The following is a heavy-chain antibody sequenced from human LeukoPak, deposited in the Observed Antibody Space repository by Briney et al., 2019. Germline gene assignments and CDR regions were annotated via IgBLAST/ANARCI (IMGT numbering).Heavy chain of an antibody. J-gene: IGHJ5*02. CDR1: GYTFTGYY. Sequence: GASVKVSCKASGYTFTGYYIHWVRQAPGQGLEWMGWINPNTGGTKYAQKFQGRVTVTRDTSINTAYMGLTRLTSDDTAVYYCAKGRVLASSKSLTYHWFDPWGHGTLVTVSS. D-gene: IGHD2-8*02. CDR2: INPNTGGT. CDR3: AKGRVLASSKSLTYHWFDP. V-gene: IGHV1-2*02.